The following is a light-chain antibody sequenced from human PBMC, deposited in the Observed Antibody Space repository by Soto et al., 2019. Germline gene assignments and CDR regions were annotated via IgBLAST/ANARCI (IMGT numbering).Light chain of an antibody. Sequence: DIQLTQSPSFLYASIGDRVTITCRASRGISSYLAWFQHILGKPHKLVIYAASTLQPGVPSRFSGGGSGTEFTLTISSLQPEDFATYYCQQRDSYPYTFGQGTKREI. V-gene: IGKV1-9*01. CDR2: AAS. CDR1: RGISSY. CDR3: QQRDSYPYT. J-gene: IGKJ2*01.